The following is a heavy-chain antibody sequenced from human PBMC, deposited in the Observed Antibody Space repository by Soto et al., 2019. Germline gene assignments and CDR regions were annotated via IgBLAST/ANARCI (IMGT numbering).Heavy chain of an antibody. CDR2: IKQDGSEK. D-gene: IGHD3-3*01. CDR3: ARDRRGYYDFWSGYYDYYYGMDV. Sequence: GGSLRLSCAASGFTFSSYWMSWVRQAPGKGLEWVANIKQDGSEKYYVDSVKGRFTISRDNAKNSLYLQMNSLRAEDTAVYYCARDRRGYYDFWSGYYDYYYGMDVWGQGTTVTVSS. CDR1: GFTFSSYW. V-gene: IGHV3-7*01. J-gene: IGHJ6*02.